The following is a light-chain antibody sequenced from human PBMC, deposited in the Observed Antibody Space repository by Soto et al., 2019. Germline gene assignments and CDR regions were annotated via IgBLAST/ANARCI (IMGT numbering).Light chain of an antibody. V-gene: IGLV2-23*02. CDR2: EVS. Sequence: QSVLTQPAAGYGCPGQSIPISYTETSSDVGGYDYVSWYQHHPGKAPKLMIYEVSKRPSGVSNRFSGSKSGNTASLTISGLQAEDEADYYCCSYAGSSTLRVFGTGTKVTVL. CDR1: SSDVGGYDY. CDR3: CSYAGSSTLRV. J-gene: IGLJ1*01.